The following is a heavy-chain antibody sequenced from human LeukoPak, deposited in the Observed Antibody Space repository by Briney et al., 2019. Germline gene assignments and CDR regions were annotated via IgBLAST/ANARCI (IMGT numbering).Heavy chain of an antibody. D-gene: IGHD3-22*01. Sequence: GGSLRLSCAASGFTFSSYEMNWVRQVPGKGLEWVSYISSSGSTIYYADSVKGRFTISRDNAKNSLYLQMNSLRAEDTAVYYCARGNNYYDSSGYYDFDYWGQGTLVTVSS. CDR3: ARGNNYYDSSGYYDFDY. CDR1: GFTFSSYE. V-gene: IGHV3-48*03. J-gene: IGHJ4*02. CDR2: ISSSGSTI.